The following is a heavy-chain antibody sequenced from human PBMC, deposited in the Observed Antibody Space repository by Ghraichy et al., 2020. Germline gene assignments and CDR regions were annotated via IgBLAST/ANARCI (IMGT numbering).Heavy chain of an antibody. CDR1: GFTFSNFG. D-gene: IGHD6-19*01. Sequence: LSLTCAASGFTFSNFGMHWVRQAPGKGLEWVALVSYDGNKKYYGDSVKGRFTISRDNSKNAMYLQMNSLRGDDTTVYYCAKDSSGWYASLNYFYYGMDVWGQGTSVTVSS. J-gene: IGHJ6*02. CDR2: VSYDGNKK. CDR3: AKDSSGWYASLNYFYYGMDV. V-gene: IGHV3-30*18.